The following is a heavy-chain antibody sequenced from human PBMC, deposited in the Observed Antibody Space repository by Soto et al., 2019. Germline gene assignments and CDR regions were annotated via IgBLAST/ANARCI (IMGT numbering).Heavy chain of an antibody. J-gene: IGHJ5*02. CDR3: ARHSLALRKNNWFDP. D-gene: IGHD3-3*02. Sequence: LSLTCTVSGDSIISSDFYWGWVRQPPGKGLEWIGSIFYLGFSYYNPSLKSRVTMSVDTSKNQFSLRLRSVTAADTALYFCARHSLALRKNNWFDPWGQGIMVTGS. V-gene: IGHV4-39*01. CDR2: IFYLGFS. CDR1: GDSIISSDFY.